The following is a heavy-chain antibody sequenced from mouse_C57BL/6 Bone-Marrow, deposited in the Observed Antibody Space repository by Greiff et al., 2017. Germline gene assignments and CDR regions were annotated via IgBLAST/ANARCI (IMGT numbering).Heavy chain of an antibody. CDR3: ARARYWYFDV. CDR2: IYPRSGNT. CDR1: GYTFTSYG. J-gene: IGHJ1*03. V-gene: IGHV1-81*01. Sequence: QVQLQQSGAELARPGASVKLSCKASGYTFTSYGISWVKQRTGQGLEWIGEIYPRSGNTYYNEKFKGKATLTADKSSSTSYMELRSLTSEDSAVYFCARARYWYFDVWGTGTTVTVSS.